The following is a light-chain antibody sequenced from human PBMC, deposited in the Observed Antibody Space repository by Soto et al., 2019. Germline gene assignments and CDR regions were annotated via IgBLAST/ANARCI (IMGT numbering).Light chain of an antibody. CDR1: QSVSNY. CDR2: AAS. CDR3: QQRSNWPFT. V-gene: IGKV3-11*01. Sequence: EIVLTQPPATLSLSPGERATLSCRASQSVSNYLAWYQQKPGQAPRLLIYAASNRATGIPARFSGSGSRTDFTLNISSLEPEDFAVYSCQQRSNWPFTFGPGNKVDIK. J-gene: IGKJ3*01.